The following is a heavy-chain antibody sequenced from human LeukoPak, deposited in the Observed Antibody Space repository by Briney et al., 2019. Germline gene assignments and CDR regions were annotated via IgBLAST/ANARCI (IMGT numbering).Heavy chain of an antibody. D-gene: IGHD3-22*01. V-gene: IGHV1-69*04. CDR2: IIPILGIA. J-gene: IGHJ6*02. Sequence: SVTVSCKASGGTFSSYAISWVRQAPGQGLEWMGRIIPILGIANYAQKFQGRVTITADKSTSTAYMELSSLRSEDTDVYYCTTEPYYYDSSGYLYYYYYGMDVWGQGTTVTVSS. CDR1: GGTFSSYA. CDR3: TTEPYYYDSSGYLYYYYYGMDV.